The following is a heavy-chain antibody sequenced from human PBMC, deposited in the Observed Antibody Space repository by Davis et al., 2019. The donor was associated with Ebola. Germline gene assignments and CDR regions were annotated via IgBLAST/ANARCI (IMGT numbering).Heavy chain of an antibody. CDR3: AREHDNAEGGGSFYYHYVLDV. CDR2: LWYDENEK. J-gene: IGHJ6*02. Sequence: GESLKISCAASGFTFSSYGIHWVRQAPGKGLEWVAVLWYDENEKYYGDSVKGRFTISRDNSHNILYLQMNNLRVEDTAVYYCAREHDNAEGGGSFYYHYVLDVWGQGSAVTVSS. V-gene: IGHV3-33*01. CDR1: GFTFSSYG. D-gene: IGHD3-16*01.